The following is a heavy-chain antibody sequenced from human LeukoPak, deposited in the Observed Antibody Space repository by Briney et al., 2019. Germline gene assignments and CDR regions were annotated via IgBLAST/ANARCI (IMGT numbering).Heavy chain of an antibody. CDR1: GGSISSYY. CDR3: ARGRYCSGGSCYSADAFDI. Sequence: PSETLYLTCTVSGGSISSYYWSWIRQPPGKGLEWIGYIYYSGSTNYNPSLKSRVSISVDTSKNQFSQKLSSVTAADTAVYYCARGRYCSGGSCYSADAFDIWGQGTMVTVSS. CDR2: IYYSGST. J-gene: IGHJ3*02. D-gene: IGHD2-15*01. V-gene: IGHV4-59*01.